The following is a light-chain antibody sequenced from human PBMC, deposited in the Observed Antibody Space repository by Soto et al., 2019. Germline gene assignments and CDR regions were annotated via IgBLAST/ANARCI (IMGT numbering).Light chain of an antibody. CDR3: QQYDSSPWT. J-gene: IGKJ1*01. CDR1: QSVSSSF. CDR2: GAS. Sequence: EIVLTQSPGTLSLSQGERATLSCRASQSVSSSFLAWYQQKPGQAPRLLIYGASSRATGIPDRFSGSGSGTDFTLTISRLEPEAFAVYYCQQYDSSPWTFGQGTKVEIK. V-gene: IGKV3-20*01.